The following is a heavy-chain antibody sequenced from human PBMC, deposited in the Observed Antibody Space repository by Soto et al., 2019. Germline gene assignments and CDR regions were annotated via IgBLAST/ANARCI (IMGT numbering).Heavy chain of an antibody. V-gene: IGHV4-34*01. CDR1: GGSFSGYY. CDR2: INHSGST. CDR3: ARIVVGLRYCLVPRYYYYYMDV. D-gene: IGHD3-9*01. Sequence: QVQLQQWGAGLLKPSETLSLTCAVYGGSFSGYYWSWIRQPPGKGLEWIGEINHSGSTTYNPSLKGEVSLSVDTSKDPFALKLSSVAAADPAVYYCARIVVGLRYCLVPRYYYYYMDVWGKGATVTVSS. J-gene: IGHJ6*03.